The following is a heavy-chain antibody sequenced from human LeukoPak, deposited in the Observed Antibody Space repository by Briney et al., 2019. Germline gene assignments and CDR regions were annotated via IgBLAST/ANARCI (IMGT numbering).Heavy chain of an antibody. CDR1: GFTFSSYG. CDR2: IWYDGSNK. CDR3: ASLGSSKVATYYYGMDV. J-gene: IGHJ6*02. D-gene: IGHD5-12*01. V-gene: IGHV3-33*01. Sequence: GGSLRLSCAASGFTFSSYGMHWVRQAPGKGLEWVAVIWYDGSNKYYADSVKGRFTISRDNSKNTLYLQMNSLRAEDTAVYYCASLGSSKVATYYYGMDVWGQGTTVTVFS.